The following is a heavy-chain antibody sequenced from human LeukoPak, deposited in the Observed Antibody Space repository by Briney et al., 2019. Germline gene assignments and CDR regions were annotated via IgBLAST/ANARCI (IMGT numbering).Heavy chain of an antibody. D-gene: IGHD3-10*01. CDR3: AKGYYGSGSFDY. Sequence: GGSLRLSCAASGFTFSSYAMSWVRQAPGKGLEWVSAISGSGGSTYYADSVKGRFTIPRDNSKNTLYLQMNSLRAEDTAVYYCAKGYYGSGSFDYWGQGTLVTVSS. V-gene: IGHV3-23*01. CDR1: GFTFSSYA. J-gene: IGHJ4*02. CDR2: ISGSGGST.